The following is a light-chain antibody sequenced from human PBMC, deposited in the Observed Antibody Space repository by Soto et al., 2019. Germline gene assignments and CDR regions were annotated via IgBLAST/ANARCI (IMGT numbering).Light chain of an antibody. J-gene: IGLJ2*01. Sequence: NFMLTQPHSVSESPGKTVTISCTRSSGSIASNYVQWYQQRPGSAPTTVIYEDNQRPSGVPDRFSGSIDSSSNSASLTISGLRTEDEDDYCCQSYDSSTVVFGGGTQLTVL. V-gene: IGLV6-57*04. CDR3: QSYDSSTVV. CDR1: SGSIASNY. CDR2: EDN.